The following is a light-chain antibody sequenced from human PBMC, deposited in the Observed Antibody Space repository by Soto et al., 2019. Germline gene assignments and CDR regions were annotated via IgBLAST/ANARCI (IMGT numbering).Light chain of an antibody. J-gene: IGKJ2*01. Sequence: EVVLTQSPATLSVSPGDRATLSCRASQSVSRNLAWYQQKPGQAPRLLIYGASTRATGVPARFSGSGSATEFTLSISSLQPEDFATYFCQQSYTTPVYTFGQGTRLEIK. CDR2: GAS. CDR3: QQSYTTPVYT. CDR1: QSVSRN. V-gene: IGKV3-15*01.